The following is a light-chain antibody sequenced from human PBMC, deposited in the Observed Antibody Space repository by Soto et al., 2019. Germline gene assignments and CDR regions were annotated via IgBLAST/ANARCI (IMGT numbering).Light chain of an antibody. J-gene: IGLJ2*01. CDR2: LNSDGSH. V-gene: IGLV4-69*01. CDR3: QTWGTAIV. CDR1: SGHSSFA. Sequence: QLVLTQSPSASASLGASVKLTCTLSSGHSSFAIAWHQQHPEKGPRYLMKLNSDGSHSKGDGIPDRFSGSSSGAERYLTISSLQSEDEADYYCQTWGTAIVFGGGTKLTVL.